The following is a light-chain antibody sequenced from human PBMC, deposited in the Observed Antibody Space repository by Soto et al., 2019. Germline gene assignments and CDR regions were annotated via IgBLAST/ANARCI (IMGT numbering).Light chain of an antibody. CDR3: QQYEDWPPRLS. V-gene: IGKV3-15*01. J-gene: IGKJ4*01. Sequence: EIGLTQSPATLSVAPGERATLSCRAIQRGKTNLAWYQQKPGQAPRLLMYESSTRATGIPARFSGSGSGTEFTLTISSLQSEDSAVYFCQQYEDWPPRLSFGGGTKVEIE. CDR2: ESS. CDR1: QRGKTN.